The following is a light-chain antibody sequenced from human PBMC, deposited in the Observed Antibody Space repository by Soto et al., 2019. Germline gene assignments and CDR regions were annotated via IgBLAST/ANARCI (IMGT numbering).Light chain of an antibody. CDR3: QQYQSWPPLT. CDR1: QSVFGN. V-gene: IGKV3-15*01. CDR2: GAS. J-gene: IGKJ4*01. Sequence: EIVMTQSPATLSVSPGERATLSCRGSQSVFGNLAWYQQKPGQAPRLLIYGASTRATGIPARFSGSGSGADYTLTISSLQSEDSAVYYCQQYQSWPPLTFGGGTKVDIK.